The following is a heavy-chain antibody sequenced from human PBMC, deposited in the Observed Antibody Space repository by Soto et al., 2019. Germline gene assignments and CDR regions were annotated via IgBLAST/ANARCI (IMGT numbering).Heavy chain of an antibody. CDR1: GFMFRRAW. D-gene: IGHD1-1*01. V-gene: IGHV3-15*01. J-gene: IGHJ4*02. Sequence: HLVESGGDLVKPGGSLRLSCEASGFMFRRAWRSWVRQAPGKGLEGVGRIKSKRDGGTTDYAPPVKGRFVISRDDSKNTLYLQMNSLKTDDTAVYYCVEGWNDFWGQGTLVAVSS. CDR3: VEGWNDF. CDR2: IKSKRDGGTT.